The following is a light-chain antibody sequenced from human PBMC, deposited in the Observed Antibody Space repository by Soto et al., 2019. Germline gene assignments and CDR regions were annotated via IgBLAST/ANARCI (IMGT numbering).Light chain of an antibody. CDR1: QSISSW. CDR2: DAS. Sequence: DIQMTQSPSTLSASVGDRVTITCRASQSISSWLAWYQQKPGKAPKLLIYDASSLESGVPSRFSGSGSGTEFTLTISSLQPDDFATYYCKQYNSYSGTFGQGTKVKIK. J-gene: IGKJ1*01. V-gene: IGKV1-5*01. CDR3: KQYNSYSGT.